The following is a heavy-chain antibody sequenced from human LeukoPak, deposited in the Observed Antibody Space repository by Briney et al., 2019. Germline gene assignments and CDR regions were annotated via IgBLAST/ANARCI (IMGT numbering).Heavy chain of an antibody. Sequence: GSLRLSCAASGSTVSSNYMSWVRQPPGKGLEWIGDIYHTGSTTYSPSLRSRVTISLDTSRNQFSLKLNSVTAADTAVYYCAKSNGYGLVDIWGQGTMVTVSS. CDR2: IYHTGST. D-gene: IGHD3-10*01. J-gene: IGHJ3*02. CDR1: GSTVSSNY. V-gene: IGHV4-4*02. CDR3: AKSNGYGLVDI.